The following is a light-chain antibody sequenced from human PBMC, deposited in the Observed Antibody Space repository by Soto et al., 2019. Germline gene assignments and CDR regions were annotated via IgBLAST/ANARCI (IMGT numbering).Light chain of an antibody. CDR2: DAS. CDR3: QQYNILST. Sequence: DIQMTQSPSTLSASVGDRVTITCRASQSIRYWLAWYQHKPGRAPKLLIYDASTLESGVPTRFSGSGSGTEFTLTISSLHPDDFANYYCQQYNILSTFGQGTKVDIK. V-gene: IGKV1-5*01. CDR1: QSIRYW. J-gene: IGKJ1*01.